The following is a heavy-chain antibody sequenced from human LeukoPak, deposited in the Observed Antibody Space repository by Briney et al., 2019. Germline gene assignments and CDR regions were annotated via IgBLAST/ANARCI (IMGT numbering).Heavy chain of an antibody. V-gene: IGHV4-59*08. Sequence: SETLSLTCIVSGGSISPYYWSWIRQPPGSGLEWIAYIYYSGSTSYNPSLKSRVAISVDTSNNEVSLKLISVTAADTAVYYCARHGYCSGGSCYWDYWGQGTLVTVSS. CDR3: ARHGYCSGGSCYWDY. D-gene: IGHD2-15*01. J-gene: IGHJ4*02. CDR2: IYYSGST. CDR1: GGSISPYY.